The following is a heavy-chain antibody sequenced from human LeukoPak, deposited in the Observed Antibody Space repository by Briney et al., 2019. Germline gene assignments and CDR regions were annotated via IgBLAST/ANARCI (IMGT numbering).Heavy chain of an antibody. CDR2: ISSSSSTI. CDR1: GFTFSSYS. D-gene: IGHD2-2*01. CDR3: ARGNDLRYCSSTSCYGGPGWFDP. J-gene: IGHJ5*02. V-gene: IGHV3-48*04. Sequence: GGSLRLSCAASGFTFSSYSMNWVRQAPGKGLEWVSYISSSSSTIYYADSVKGRFTISRDNAKNSLYLQMNSLRAEDTAVYYYARGNDLRYCSSTSCYGGPGWFDPWGRGTLVTVSS.